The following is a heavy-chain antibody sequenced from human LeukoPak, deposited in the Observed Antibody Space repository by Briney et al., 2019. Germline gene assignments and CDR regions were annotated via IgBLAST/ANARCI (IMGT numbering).Heavy chain of an antibody. J-gene: IGHJ4*02. D-gene: IGHD3-10*01. CDR1: GFTFRTYW. CDR3: ARAGNYYFEY. Sequence: GGSLRLSCSASGFTFRTYWMHWVRQTPGQGLVWVSRINSDGSTTNYADSVKGRFTVSRDNAQNTLYLQMSSLRAEDTAVYYCARAGNYYFEYWGQGALVTVSS. V-gene: IGHV3-74*01. CDR2: INSDGSTT.